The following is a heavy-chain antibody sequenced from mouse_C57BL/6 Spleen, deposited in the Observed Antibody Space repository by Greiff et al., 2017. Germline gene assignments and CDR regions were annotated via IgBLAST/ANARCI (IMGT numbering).Heavy chain of an antibody. D-gene: IGHD3-2*02. CDR3: ARSVTAQALDY. CDR1: GYTFTDYN. V-gene: IGHV1-22*01. Sequence: VQLQQSGPELVKPGASVKMSCKASGYTFTDYNMHWVKQSHGKSLEWIGYINPNNGGTSYNQKFKGKATLTVTKSSSTAYMELRSLTSEDSAVYYCARSVTAQALDYWGQGTTLTVSS. CDR2: INPNNGGT. J-gene: IGHJ2*01.